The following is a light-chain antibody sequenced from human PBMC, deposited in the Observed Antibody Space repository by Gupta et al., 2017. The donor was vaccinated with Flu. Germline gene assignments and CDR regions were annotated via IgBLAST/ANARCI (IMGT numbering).Light chain of an antibody. J-gene: IGLJ2*01. CDR2: DVN. V-gene: IGLV2-8*01. CDR1: SSDVGYYNY. CDR3: SSYGSRSNLL. Sequence: QSALTQPPSASRSPGQSVTSPCAGTSSDVGYYNYVSWYQHHPGKAPRLMIYDVNKRPSGVPDRFSGSKSANTASLTVSGLRAEDEADYYCSSYGSRSNLLFGGGTKLTVL.